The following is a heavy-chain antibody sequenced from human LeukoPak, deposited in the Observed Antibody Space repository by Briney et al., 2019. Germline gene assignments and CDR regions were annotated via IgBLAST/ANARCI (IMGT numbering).Heavy chain of an antibody. D-gene: IGHD3-3*01. CDR1: GYTFTGYY. CDR2: INPNSGGT. V-gene: IGHV1-2*02. CDR3: ARDFGVGRGDY. J-gene: IGHJ4*02. Sequence: ASVKVSCKASGYTFTGYYMHWVRPARGQGLAWMGWINPNSGGTNYAQKFQGRVTMTRDTSISTAYMELSRLRSDDTAFYYCARDFGVGRGDYWGQGTLVIVSS.